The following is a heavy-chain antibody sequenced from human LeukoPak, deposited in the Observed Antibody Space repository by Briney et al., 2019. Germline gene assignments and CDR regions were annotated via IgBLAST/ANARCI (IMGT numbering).Heavy chain of an antibody. CDR3: ARERAVGYYYDSSGYSPHYWFDP. CDR1: GGTFSSYA. J-gene: IGHJ5*02. D-gene: IGHD3-22*01. V-gene: IGHV1-69*01. Sequence: ASVKVSCKASGGTFSSYAISWVRQAPGQGLEWMGGIIPIIGTANYAQKFQGRVTITADESTSTAYMELSSLRSEDTAVYYCARERAVGYYYDSSGYSPHYWFDPWGQGTLVTVSS. CDR2: IIPIIGTA.